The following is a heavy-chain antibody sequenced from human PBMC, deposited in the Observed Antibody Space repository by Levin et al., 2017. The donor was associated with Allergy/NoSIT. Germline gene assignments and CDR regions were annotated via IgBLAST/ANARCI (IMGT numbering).Heavy chain of an antibody. D-gene: IGHD3-16*01. CDR1: GFTVSSNY. J-gene: IGHJ6*02. Sequence: LGESLKISCAASGFTVSSNYMSWVRQAPGKGLEWVSVIYSGGSTYYADSVKGRFTISRDNSKNTLYLQMTSLRAEDTAVYYCSSPRGKCDYYYGMDVWGQGTTVTVSS. CDR2: IYSGGST. V-gene: IGHV3-66*01. CDR3: SSPRGKCDYYYGMDV.